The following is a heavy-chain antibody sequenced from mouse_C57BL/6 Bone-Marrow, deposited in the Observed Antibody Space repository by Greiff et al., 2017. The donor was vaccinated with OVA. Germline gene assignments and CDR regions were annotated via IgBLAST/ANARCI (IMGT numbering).Heavy chain of an antibody. D-gene: IGHD1-1*01. V-gene: IGHV1-50*01. J-gene: IGHJ4*01. CDR1: GYTFTSYW. Sequence: QVQLQQPGAELVKPGASVKLSCKASGYTFTSYWMQWVKQRPGQGLEWIGEIDPSDSYTNYNQKFKGKATLTVDTSSSTAYMQLSSLTSEDSAVSYCARDYDCAMDYWGQGTSVTVSS. CDR3: ARDYDCAMDY. CDR2: IDPSDSYT.